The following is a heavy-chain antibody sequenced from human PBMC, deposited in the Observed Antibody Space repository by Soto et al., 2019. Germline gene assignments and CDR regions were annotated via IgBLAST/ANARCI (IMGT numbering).Heavy chain of an antibody. J-gene: IGHJ4*02. Sequence: LRLSCAASGFTFSSYGMHWVRQAPGKGLEWVAVISYDGSNKYYADSVKGRFTISRDNSKNTLYLQMNSLRAEDTAVYYCAKGDSFGVVNTYYFDYWGQGTLVTVSS. D-gene: IGHD3-3*01. CDR3: AKGDSFGVVNTYYFDY. V-gene: IGHV3-30*18. CDR2: ISYDGSNK. CDR1: GFTFSSYG.